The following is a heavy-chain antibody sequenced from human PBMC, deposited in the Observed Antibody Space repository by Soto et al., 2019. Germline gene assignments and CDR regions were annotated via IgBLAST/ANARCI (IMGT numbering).Heavy chain of an antibody. CDR3: AKADVNWDDADSFDM. CDR1: VFTFSSYS. CDR2: ISVRGDNQ. D-gene: IGHD1-1*01. V-gene: IGHV3-23*01. J-gene: IGHJ3*02. Sequence: PGGSLRFSCVASVFTFSSYSMSLVRQAPGKGLECVSAISVRGDNQYYSDSVKGRFTISRYNAKNTIYMQMNSLKDDDTAVYHCAKADVNWDDADSFDMWGHGTMVTFSS.